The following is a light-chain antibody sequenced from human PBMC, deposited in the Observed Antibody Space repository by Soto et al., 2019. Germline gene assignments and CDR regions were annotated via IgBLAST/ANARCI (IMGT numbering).Light chain of an antibody. CDR2: GAS. J-gene: IGKJ3*01. V-gene: IGKV3-20*01. Sequence: EIVLTQSPGTLSLSPGERATLSCRASQSVSSNYLAWYQQKPGQAPRVLIYGASSRATGIPDRFSGGGSGTDFTLTISRLEPEDFAVYYCQQYGSSVFTFGPGTKVDIK. CDR1: QSVSSNY. CDR3: QQYGSSVFT.